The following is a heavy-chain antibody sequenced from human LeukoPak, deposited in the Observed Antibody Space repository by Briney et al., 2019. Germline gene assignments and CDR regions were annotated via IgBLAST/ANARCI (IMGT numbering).Heavy chain of an antibody. CDR3: AKDREYSYVYDAFDI. Sequence: GGSLRLSCAASGXTFSSYAMSWVRQAPGKGLEWVYGMSGSGGSTYYADSVKGRFTISRDNSKNTLYLQMNTLRAEDTAVYYCAKDREYSYVYDAFDIWGQGTLVTVSS. D-gene: IGHD3-16*01. J-gene: IGHJ3*02. V-gene: IGHV3-23*01. CDR1: GXTFSSYA. CDR2: MSGSGGST.